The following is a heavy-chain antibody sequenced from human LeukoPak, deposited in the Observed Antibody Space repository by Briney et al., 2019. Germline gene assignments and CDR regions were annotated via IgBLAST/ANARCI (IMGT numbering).Heavy chain of an antibody. J-gene: IGHJ4*02. V-gene: IGHV4-59*01. CDR2: IYYSGST. Sequence: PSETLSLTCTVSGGSISSYYWSWIRQPPGKGLEWIGYIYYSGSTSYNPSLKSRVTISVDTSKNQFFLKLSSVTAADTAVYYCARGYSGSYGRFDYWGQGTLVTVSS. CDR3: ARGYSGSYGRFDY. D-gene: IGHD1-26*01. CDR1: GGSISSYY.